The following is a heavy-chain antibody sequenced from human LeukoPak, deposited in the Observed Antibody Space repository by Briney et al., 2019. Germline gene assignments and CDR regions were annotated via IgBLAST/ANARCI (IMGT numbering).Heavy chain of an antibody. J-gene: IGHJ6*02. V-gene: IGHV3-30-3*01. CDR2: ISSDGSNK. CDR3: ARGGNIVVVPAAMSDYYGMDV. Sequence: PGGSLRLSCTASGFTFSSYAMHWVRQAPGKGLEWVAVISSDGSNKYYADSVKGRFTISRDNSKNTLYLQMNSLRAEDTAVYYCARGGNIVVVPAAMSDYYGMDVWGQGTTVTVSS. CDR1: GFTFSSYA. D-gene: IGHD2-2*01.